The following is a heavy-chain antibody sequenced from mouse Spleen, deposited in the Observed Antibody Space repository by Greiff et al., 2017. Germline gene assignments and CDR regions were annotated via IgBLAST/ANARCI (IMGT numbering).Heavy chain of an antibody. CDR3: ARQSFYYYDGSYAMDY. CDR2: INSNGGST. Sequence: EVHLVESGGGLVKPGGSLKLSCAASGFTFSSYAMSWVRQTPEKRLEWVAAINSNGGSTYYPDTVKDRFTISRDNAKNTLYLQMSSLRSEDTALYYCARQSFYYYDGSYAMDYWGQGTSVTVSS. CDR1: GFTFSSYA. J-gene: IGHJ4*01. V-gene: IGHV5-6-2*01. D-gene: IGHD1-1*01.